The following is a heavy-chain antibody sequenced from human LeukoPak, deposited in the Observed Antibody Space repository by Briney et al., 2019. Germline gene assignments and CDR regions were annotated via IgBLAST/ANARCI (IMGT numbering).Heavy chain of an antibody. Sequence: ASVKVSCKASGCTFTGYYMHWVRQAPGQGLEWMGWINPNSGGTNYAQKFQGRVTMTRDASISTACMELSRLRSDDTAVYYCASGYCGGACQLGGVDMWGQGTMVTVSS. CDR3: ASGYCGGACQLGGVDM. V-gene: IGHV1-2*02. J-gene: IGHJ3*02. CDR2: INPNSGGT. D-gene: IGHD2-21*02. CDR1: GCTFTGYY.